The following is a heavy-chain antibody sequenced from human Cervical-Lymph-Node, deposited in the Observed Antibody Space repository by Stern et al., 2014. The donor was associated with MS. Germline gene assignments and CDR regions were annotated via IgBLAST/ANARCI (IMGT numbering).Heavy chain of an antibody. V-gene: IGHV1-69*01. CDR2: ILPISGNT. CDR3: ASSDTGWDNPHHFYGMDF. Sequence: QVQLMQSGAEVKKPGSSVKVSCKASGGTFSRYAFSWVRQAPGQGLEWMGGILPISGNTAYAQTFQGRVTLTADESPGTSCLGLRSLRSEDTAVFYCASSDTGWDNPHHFYGMDFWGQGTTVTVSS. J-gene: IGHJ6*02. CDR1: GGTFSRYA. D-gene: IGHD6-19*01.